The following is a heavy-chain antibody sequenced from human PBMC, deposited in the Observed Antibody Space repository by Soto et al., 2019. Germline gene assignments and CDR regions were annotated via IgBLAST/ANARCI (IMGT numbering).Heavy chain of an antibody. V-gene: IGHV3-23*01. CDR3: AKSDPLGFCSGGSCYQTFDY. CDR2: ISGSGGST. Sequence: GGSLRLSCAASGFTFSNYAMSWVRQAPGKGLEWVSAISGSGGSTYYADSVKGRFTISRDNSKNTLYLQMNSLRAEDTAVYYCAKSDPLGFCSGGSCYQTFDYWGQGTLVTVSS. CDR1: GFTFSNYA. D-gene: IGHD2-15*01. J-gene: IGHJ4*02.